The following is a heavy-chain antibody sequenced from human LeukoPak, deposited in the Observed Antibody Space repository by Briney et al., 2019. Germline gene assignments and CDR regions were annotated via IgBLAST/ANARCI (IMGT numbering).Heavy chain of an antibody. V-gene: IGHV4-34*01. CDR1: GGSISSGYY. CDR3: ARVGAPGFDY. Sequence: PSETLSLTCTVSGGSISSGYYWSWIRQPPGKGLEWIGEINHSGSTNYNPSLKSRVTISVDTSKNQFSLKLSSVTAADTAVYYCARVGAPGFDYWGQGTLVTVSS. J-gene: IGHJ4*02. CDR2: INHSGST. D-gene: IGHD1-26*01.